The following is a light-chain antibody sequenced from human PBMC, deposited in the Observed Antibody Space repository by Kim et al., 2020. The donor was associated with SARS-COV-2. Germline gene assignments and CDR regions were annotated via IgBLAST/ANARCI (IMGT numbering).Light chain of an antibody. V-gene: IGKV1-27*01. Sequence: DIQMTQSPSSLSASVGDTVTITCRASQGISNYLAWYQQKPGKVPKVLIFGASALQSGVPSRFSGSGSGTDFTLTISSLQPEDVETYYCQKYNGAPWTFGQGTKVDIK. CDR3: QKYNGAPWT. J-gene: IGKJ1*01. CDR1: QGISNY. CDR2: GAS.